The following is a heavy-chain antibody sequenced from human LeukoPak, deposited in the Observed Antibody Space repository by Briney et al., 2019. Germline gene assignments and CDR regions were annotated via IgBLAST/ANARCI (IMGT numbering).Heavy chain of an antibody. V-gene: IGHV1-3*01. CDR1: GYTFTSYA. Sequence: ASVKVSCKASGYTFTSYAMHWVRQAPGQRLEWTGWINAGNGNTKYSQKFQGRVTITRDTSASTAYMELSSLRSEDTAVYYCARGGLGYCTNGVCYSNYYFDYWGQGTLVTVSS. D-gene: IGHD2-8*01. J-gene: IGHJ4*02. CDR3: ARGGLGYCTNGVCYSNYYFDY. CDR2: INAGNGNT.